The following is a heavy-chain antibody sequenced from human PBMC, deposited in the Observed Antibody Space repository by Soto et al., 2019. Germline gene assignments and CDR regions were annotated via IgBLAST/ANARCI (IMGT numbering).Heavy chain of an antibody. CDR3: ARAPVGLDTISYFDY. CDR2: IYNGGST. V-gene: IGHV4-30-2*05. Sequence: SETLSLTCTVSGASVGSRSHSWAWFRQPPGKGLEWIGYIYNGGSTYYRPSLESRMHMSLDATRNHYSLRLTSVTAADTAVYFCARAPVGLDTISYFDYWGQGKLVKSPQ. CDR1: GASVGSRSHS. J-gene: IGHJ4*02. D-gene: IGHD2-21*01.